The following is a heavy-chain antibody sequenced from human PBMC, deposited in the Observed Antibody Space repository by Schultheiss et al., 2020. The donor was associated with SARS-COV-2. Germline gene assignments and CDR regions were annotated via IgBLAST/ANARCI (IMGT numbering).Heavy chain of an antibody. Sequence: GGSLRLSCAASGFNFSGYSMNWVRQAPGKGLEWVSSISSSSSYIYYADSVKGRFTISRDNSKNTLYLQMNSLRAEDTAVYYCARVAHQLPSDYYYYMDVWGKGTTVTVSS. D-gene: IGHD2-2*01. CDR1: GFNFSGYS. J-gene: IGHJ6*03. V-gene: IGHV3-21*04. CDR2: ISSSSSYI. CDR3: ARVAHQLPSDYYYYMDV.